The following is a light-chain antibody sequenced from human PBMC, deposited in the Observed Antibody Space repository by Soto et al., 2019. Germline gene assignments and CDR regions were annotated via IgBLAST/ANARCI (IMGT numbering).Light chain of an antibody. V-gene: IGKV1-5*03. CDR3: QQYNTYST. Sequence: IQMTQSPSTLSASVGDRVTITCRASQSISSYLAWYQQRPGKAPKLLIYKASSLDSGVPSRFSGSGSGTEFTLTINSLQPDDFANYYCQQYNTYSTFGQGTKVEIK. J-gene: IGKJ1*01. CDR1: QSISSY. CDR2: KAS.